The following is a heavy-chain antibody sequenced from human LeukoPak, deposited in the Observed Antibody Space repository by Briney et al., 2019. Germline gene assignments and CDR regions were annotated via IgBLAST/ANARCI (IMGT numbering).Heavy chain of an antibody. D-gene: IGHD2-2*01. V-gene: IGHV3-21*01. Sequence: PGGSLRLSCAASGFTFSSYSMNWVRQAPGKGLEWVSSISSSSSYIYYADSVKGRFTISRDNAKNSLYLQMNSLRAEDTAVYYCARDAGYCSSTSCPSEYFQHWGQGTLVTVSS. CDR2: ISSSSSYI. CDR1: GFTFSSYS. J-gene: IGHJ1*01. CDR3: ARDAGYCSSTSCPSEYFQH.